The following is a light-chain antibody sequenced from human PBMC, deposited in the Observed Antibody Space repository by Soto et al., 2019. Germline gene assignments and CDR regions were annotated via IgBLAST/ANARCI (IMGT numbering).Light chain of an antibody. CDR2: DAS. J-gene: IGKJ1*01. CDR3: HQYNDYSAT. V-gene: IGKV1-5*01. Sequence: DIQMTQSPSTLSASVGDRVTITCRASQSISSWLAWYEQKPGKAPKVLIYDASSLESGVPSRFSGSGSGTEFTLTISSLQPDDIATYYCHQYNDYSATFGQGTKVEIK. CDR1: QSISSW.